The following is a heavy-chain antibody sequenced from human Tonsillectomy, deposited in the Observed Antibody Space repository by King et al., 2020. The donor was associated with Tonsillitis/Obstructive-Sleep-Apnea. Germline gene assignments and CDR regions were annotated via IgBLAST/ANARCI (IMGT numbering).Heavy chain of an antibody. D-gene: IGHD3-3*01. Sequence: VQLVESGGGLVQPGGSLRLSCAASGFTFSSYEMNWVRQAPGKGLEWVSYISSSGSTIYYADSVKGRFTISRDNAKNSLYLQMNSLRAEDMAVYYCARDTEYYDFWSGYYDAFDIWGQGTMVTVSS. J-gene: IGHJ3*02. CDR2: ISSSGSTI. V-gene: IGHV3-48*03. CDR1: GFTFSSYE. CDR3: ARDTEYYDFWSGYYDAFDI.